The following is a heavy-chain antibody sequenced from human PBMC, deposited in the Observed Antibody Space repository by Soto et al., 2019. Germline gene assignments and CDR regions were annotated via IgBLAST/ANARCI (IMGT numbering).Heavy chain of an antibody. V-gene: IGHV3-23*01. CDR1: KFTFSNYA. Sequence: PGGSLRLSCAASKFTFSNYAMNWVRQAPGKGLEWVSGISDSGSRTFHADSVKGRFTISRDNSKHTLYLQMNSLRAEDTAVYFCARDGTTGTTNYHYAMDVWGQGTTVTVSS. D-gene: IGHD4-17*01. CDR2: ISDSGSRT. J-gene: IGHJ6*02. CDR3: ARDGTTGTTNYHYAMDV.